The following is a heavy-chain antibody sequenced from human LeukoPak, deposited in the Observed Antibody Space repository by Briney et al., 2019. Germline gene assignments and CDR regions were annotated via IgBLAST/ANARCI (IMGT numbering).Heavy chain of an antibody. V-gene: IGHV3-23*01. J-gene: IGHJ6*02. CDR2: ISGDGRIT. Sequence: PGGSLRLSCAASGFTLSSYAMSWVRQAPGKGLEWVSAISGDGRITHHADSVKGRFTISRDNSKNTLYLQMNSLRAEDTAVYYCAKAVSCSSTSCYRSYGMDVWGQGTTVTVSS. CDR3: AKAVSCSSTSCYRSYGMDV. D-gene: IGHD2-2*02. CDR1: GFTLSSYA.